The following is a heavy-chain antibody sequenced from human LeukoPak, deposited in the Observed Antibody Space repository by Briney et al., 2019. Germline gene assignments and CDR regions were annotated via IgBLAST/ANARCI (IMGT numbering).Heavy chain of an antibody. V-gene: IGHV1-18*01. D-gene: IGHD3-22*01. J-gene: IGHJ4*02. CDR2: ISAYNGNT. CDR3: ARSSRTYYYDSSGYYDLDY. Sequence: ASVKVSCKASGYTFTSYAISWVRQAPGQGLEWMGWISAYNGNTNYAQKLQGRVTMTTDTSTSTAYVELRSLRSDDTAVYYCARSSRTYYYDSSGYYDLDYWGQGTLVTVSS. CDR1: GYTFTSYA.